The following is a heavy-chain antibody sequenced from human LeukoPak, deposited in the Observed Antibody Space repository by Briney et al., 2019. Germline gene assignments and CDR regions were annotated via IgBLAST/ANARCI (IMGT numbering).Heavy chain of an antibody. V-gene: IGHV3-21*04. Sequence: PGGPLRLSCAASGFTFSSYSMNWVRQAPGKGLEWVSSISSSSSYIYYADSVKGRFTISRDNAKNSLYLQMNSLRAEDTAVYYCARARTRGYSGYGEGYWGQGTLVTVSS. CDR1: GFTFSSYS. CDR3: ARARTRGYSGYGEGY. CDR2: ISSSSSYI. J-gene: IGHJ4*02. D-gene: IGHD5-12*01.